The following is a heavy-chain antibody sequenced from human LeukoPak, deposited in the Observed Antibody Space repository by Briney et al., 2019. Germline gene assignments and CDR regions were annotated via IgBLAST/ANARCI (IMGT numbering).Heavy chain of an antibody. Sequence: SETLSLTCAVYGGSLSGYYWSWIRQPPGKGLEWIGETSHSGNTNYDPSLKSRVTMSVDTSKNQFSLKWRSVTAADTAVYFCARTNPQLWYGGYYYYMDVWGKGTTVTVSS. D-gene: IGHD3-10*01. CDR3: ARTNPQLWYGGYYYYMDV. CDR1: GGSLSGYY. J-gene: IGHJ6*03. V-gene: IGHV4-34*01. CDR2: TSHSGNT.